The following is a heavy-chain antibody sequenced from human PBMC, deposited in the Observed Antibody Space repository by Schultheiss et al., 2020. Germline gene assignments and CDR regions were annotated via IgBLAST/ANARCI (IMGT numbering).Heavy chain of an antibody. CDR3: ARDSGAYCGGDCYSSFDY. J-gene: IGHJ4*01. Sequence: SETLSLTCTVSGDSVSSGSYYWSWIRQPPGKGLEWIGYIYYSGSTNYNPSLKSRVTISVDTSKNEFSLKLTSVTAADTAVYYCARDSGAYCGGDCYSSFDYWGHGTLVTVSS. CDR1: GDSVSSGSYY. CDR2: IYYSGST. D-gene: IGHD2-21*02. V-gene: IGHV4-61*01.